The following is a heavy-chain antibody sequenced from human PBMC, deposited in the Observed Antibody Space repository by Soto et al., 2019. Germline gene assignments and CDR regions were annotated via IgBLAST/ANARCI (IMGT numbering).Heavy chain of an antibody. CDR1: GGTFSSYT. CDR3: ARERGGMAADGSDFDY. V-gene: IGHV1-69*08. CDR2: IIPILGIA. Sequence: QVQLVQSGAEVKKPGSSVKVSCKATGGTFSSYTISWVRQAPGQGLEWMGRIIPILGIANYAQKFQGRVTITADKSTSTAYMELRSLRSEGTAVYYCARERGGMAADGSDFDYWGQGTLVTVSS. D-gene: IGHD6-13*01. J-gene: IGHJ4*02.